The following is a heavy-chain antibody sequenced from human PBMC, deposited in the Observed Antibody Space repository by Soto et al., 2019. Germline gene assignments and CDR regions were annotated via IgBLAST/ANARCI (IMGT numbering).Heavy chain of an antibody. CDR1: AFSFANYD. Sequence: GGSLRLSCVASAFSFANYDMHWVRQVTGRGLEWVSGIGMAGDTYYSSSVKGRFILSRENAKDSLFLQMNSLTPDDTAVYYCTRVIYFGYPLPRRYFDSWGQGTLVTVS. D-gene: IGHD3-10*01. CDR2: IGMAGDT. V-gene: IGHV3-13*01. J-gene: IGHJ4*02. CDR3: TRVIYFGYPLPRRYFDS.